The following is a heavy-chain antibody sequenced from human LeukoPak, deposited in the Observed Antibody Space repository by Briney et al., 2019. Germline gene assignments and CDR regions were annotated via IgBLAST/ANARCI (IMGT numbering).Heavy chain of an antibody. J-gene: IGHJ4*02. CDR1: GFTFDDYA. Sequence: PGGSLRLSCAASGFTFDDYAMHWVRQAPGKGLEWVSGISWNSGSIGYADSVKGRFTISRDNAKNSLYLQMNSLRAEDTALYYCAKGGSGSYYGSSDYWGQGTLVTVSS. D-gene: IGHD1-26*01. CDR2: ISWNSGSI. CDR3: AKGGSGSYYGSSDY. V-gene: IGHV3-9*01.